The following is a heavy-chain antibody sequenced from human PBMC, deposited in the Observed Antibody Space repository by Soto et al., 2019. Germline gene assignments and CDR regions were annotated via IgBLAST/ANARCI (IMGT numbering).Heavy chain of an antibody. CDR1: GFTFSSYW. J-gene: IGHJ4*02. CDR3: ANLPVAAQYFDY. D-gene: IGHD6-19*01. Sequence: PGGSLRLSCAASGFTFSSYWMHWVRQAPGKCLEWVSGISWNSGSIGYADSVKGRFTISRDNAKNSLYLQMNSLRAEDTALYYCANLPVAAQYFDYWGQGXLVTVYS. V-gene: IGHV3-9*01. CDR2: ISWNSGSI.